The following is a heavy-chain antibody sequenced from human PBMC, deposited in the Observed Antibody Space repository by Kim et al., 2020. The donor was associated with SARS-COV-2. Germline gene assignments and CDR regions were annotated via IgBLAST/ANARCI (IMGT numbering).Heavy chain of an antibody. Sequence: ADSVKGRFTISRDNSKNTLYLQMNSLRAEDTAVYYCAKGGRRDGYNVVGYWGQGTLVTVSS. CDR3: AKGGRRDGYNVVGY. V-gene: IGHV3-30*02. D-gene: IGHD5-12*01. J-gene: IGHJ4*02.